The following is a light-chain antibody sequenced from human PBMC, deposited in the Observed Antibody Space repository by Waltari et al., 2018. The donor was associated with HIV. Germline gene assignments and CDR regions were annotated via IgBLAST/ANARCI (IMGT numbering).Light chain of an antibody. Sequence: QSALTQSASVSGSPGQSITISCIGTNSDVGGYNYVSWYQQHPGKAPKLLIYEVTNRPSGISNRFSGSKSGNTASLTISGLQAEDEADYYCSSYTPTSTVVFGGGTKLTVL. J-gene: IGLJ2*01. CDR2: EVT. V-gene: IGLV2-14*01. CDR3: SSYTPTSTVV. CDR1: NSDVGGYNY.